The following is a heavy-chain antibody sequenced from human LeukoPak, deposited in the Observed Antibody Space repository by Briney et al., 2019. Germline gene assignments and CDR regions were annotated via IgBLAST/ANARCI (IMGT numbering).Heavy chain of an antibody. CDR2: IRYDGSNK. D-gene: IGHD4-17*01. J-gene: IGHJ4*02. CDR3: ARRGYGDYSFDY. CDR1: GFTFSSYG. Sequence: PGGALRLSCAASGFTFSSYGMHWGRQAPGKGLGWVAFIRYDGSNKYYADSVKGRFTISRDNSKNTLYLQMNSLRAEDTAVYYCARRGYGDYSFDYWGQGTLVTVSS. V-gene: IGHV3-30*02.